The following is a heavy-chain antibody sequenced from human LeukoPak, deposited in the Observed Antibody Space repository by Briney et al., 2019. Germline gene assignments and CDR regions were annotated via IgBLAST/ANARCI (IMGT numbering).Heavy chain of an antibody. CDR3: AGKVDFYQRALDV. Sequence: ASVKVSCKASGYSFTSYYMHWVRQAPGQGLEWMGWINPNSGTTNYAQKFEGRVTITTDTSISTAFLEVSRLRSDDTAVYYCAGKVDFYQRALDVWGQGTTVTVSS. V-gene: IGHV1-2*02. D-gene: IGHD2-2*01. CDR2: INPNSGTT. J-gene: IGHJ6*02. CDR1: GYSFTSYY.